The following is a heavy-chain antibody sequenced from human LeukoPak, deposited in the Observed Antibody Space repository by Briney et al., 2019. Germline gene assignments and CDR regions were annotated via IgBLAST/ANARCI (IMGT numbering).Heavy chain of an antibody. CDR2: INPNSGGT. J-gene: IGHJ3*02. Sequence: ASVKVSCKASGYTFTGYYMHWVRQAPGQGLEWMGWINPNSGGTNYAQKFQGRVTMTRDTSISTAYMELSRLRSDDTAVYYCASTNWVGPIAGDAFDIWGQGATVTVSS. CDR3: ASTNWVGPIAGDAFDI. CDR1: GYTFTGYY. V-gene: IGHV1-2*02. D-gene: IGHD6-13*01.